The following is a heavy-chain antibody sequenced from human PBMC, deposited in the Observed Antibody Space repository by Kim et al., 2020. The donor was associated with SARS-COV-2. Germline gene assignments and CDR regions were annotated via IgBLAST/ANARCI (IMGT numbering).Heavy chain of an antibody. CDR1: GGTFSSYA. D-gene: IGHD6-19*01. CDR3: AREPTDIAVAGTGYFDY. CDR2: IIPIFGTA. J-gene: IGHJ4*02. Sequence: SVKVSCKASGGTFSSYAISWVRQAPGQGLEWMGGIIPIFGTANYAQKFQGRVTITADESTSTAYMELSSLRSEDTAVYYCAREPTDIAVAGTGYFDYWGQGTLVTVSS. V-gene: IGHV1-69*13.